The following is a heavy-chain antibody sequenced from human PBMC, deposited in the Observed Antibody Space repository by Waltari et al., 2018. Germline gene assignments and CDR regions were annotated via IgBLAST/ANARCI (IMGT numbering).Heavy chain of an antibody. CDR3: ARGTRSITMVQGVMGRRPHNWFDP. CDR2: IYHSGST. J-gene: IGHJ5*02. V-gene: IGHV4-38-2*01. Sequence: QVQLQESGPGLVKPSETLSLTCAVSGYSISSGYYWGWIRPPPGKGLEWVGSIYHSGSTYYNPSLKSRVTISVDTSKNQFSLKLSSVTAADTAVYYCARGTRSITMVQGVMGRRPHNWFDPWGQGTLVTVSS. CDR1: GYSISSGYY. D-gene: IGHD3-10*01.